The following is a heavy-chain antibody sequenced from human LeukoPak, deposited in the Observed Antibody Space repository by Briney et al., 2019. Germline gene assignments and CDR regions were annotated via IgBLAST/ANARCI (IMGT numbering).Heavy chain of an antibody. CDR2: ISGSGGST. V-gene: IGHV3-23*01. CDR1: GFTFNSYA. Sequence: GGSLRLSCAASGFTFNSYAMSWVRQTPGKGLEWVSAISGSGGSTYYADSLKGRFTISRDNSKNTLYLQMNSLRAGDTAVYYCAKTPITMIVVVMGFGDWYFDLWGRGTLVTVSS. CDR3: AKTPITMIVVVMGFGDWYFDL. J-gene: IGHJ2*01. D-gene: IGHD3-22*01.